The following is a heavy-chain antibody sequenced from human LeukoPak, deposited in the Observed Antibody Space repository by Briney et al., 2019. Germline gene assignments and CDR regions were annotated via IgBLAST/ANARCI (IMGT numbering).Heavy chain of an antibody. CDR2: IYSSGST. CDR3: ARVLGNGYSDY. V-gene: IGHV4-59*01. CDR1: GGSISSYY. Sequence: PSETLSLTCTVSGGSISSYYWSWIRQPPGKELEWLGYIYSSGSTNYNPSLKSRVTVSVDTSKKQFSLKLSSVTAADTAVYYCARVLGNGYSDYWGQGTLVTVSS. J-gene: IGHJ4*02. D-gene: IGHD2-8*01.